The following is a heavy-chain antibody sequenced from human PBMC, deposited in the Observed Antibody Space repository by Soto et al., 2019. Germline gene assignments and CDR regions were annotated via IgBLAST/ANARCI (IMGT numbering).Heavy chain of an antibody. D-gene: IGHD2-15*01. CDR3: ARARNEPCSGGSCYYFDY. CDR1: GFTVSSNY. CDR2: IYSGGST. J-gene: IGHJ4*01. V-gene: IGHV3-66*01. Sequence: GGSLRLSCAASGFTVSSNYMSWVRQAPGKGLEWVSVIYSGGSTYYADSVKGRFTISRHNSKNTLYLQMNSLRAEDTAVYYCARARNEPCSGGSCYYFDYWGQEPWSPSPQ.